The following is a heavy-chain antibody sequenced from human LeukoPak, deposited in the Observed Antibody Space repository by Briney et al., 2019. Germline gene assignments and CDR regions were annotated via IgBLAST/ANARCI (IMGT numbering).Heavy chain of an antibody. Sequence: ASVKVSCKASGYTFTGYYMHWVRQAPGQELEWMGWINPNSGGTNYAQKFQGRVTMTRDTSISTAYMELSRLRSDDTAVYYCARSPGDVEWLFWNDGGGVDYWGQGTLVTVSS. V-gene: IGHV1-2*02. CDR2: INPNSGGT. J-gene: IGHJ4*02. CDR3: ARSPGDVEWLFWNDGGGVDY. D-gene: IGHD3-3*01. CDR1: GYTFTGYY.